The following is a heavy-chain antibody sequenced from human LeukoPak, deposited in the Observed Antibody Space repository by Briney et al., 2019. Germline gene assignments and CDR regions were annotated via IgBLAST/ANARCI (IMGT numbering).Heavy chain of an antibody. CDR3: ARDGAGRYSSSWYSLDY. D-gene: IGHD6-13*01. V-gene: IGHV4-61*02. CDR2: IYTSGST. J-gene: IGHJ4*02. CDR1: GGSISSGSYY. Sequence: PSETLSLTCTVSGGSISSGSYYWSWIRQPAGKGLEWIGRIYTSGSTNYNPSLKSRVTISVDTSKNQFSLKLSSVTAADTAVYYCARDGAGRYSSSWYSLDYWGQGTLVTVSS.